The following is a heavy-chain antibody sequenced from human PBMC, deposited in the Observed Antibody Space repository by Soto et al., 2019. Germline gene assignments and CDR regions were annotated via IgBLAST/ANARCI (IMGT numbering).Heavy chain of an antibody. CDR3: ARASYCSSTSCYSRGINDYYYYGMDV. J-gene: IGHJ6*02. CDR1: GYTFTSYG. Sequence: VASVKVSCKASGYTFTSYGISWVRQAPGQGLEWMGWISAYNGNTNYAQKLQGRVTMTTDTSTSTAYMELRSLRSDDTAVYYCARASYCSSTSCYSRGINDYYYYGMDVWGQGTTVTVSS. CDR2: ISAYNGNT. V-gene: IGHV1-18*01. D-gene: IGHD2-2*01.